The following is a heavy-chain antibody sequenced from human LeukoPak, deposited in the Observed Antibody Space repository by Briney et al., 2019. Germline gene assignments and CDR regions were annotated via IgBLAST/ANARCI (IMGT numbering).Heavy chain of an antibody. V-gene: IGHV3-11*04. CDR2: ISSSGSTI. CDR3: AREGYCSGGSCHPPDY. CDR1: GGSFSGYY. J-gene: IGHJ4*02. Sequence: LSLTCAVYGGSFSGYYWSWIRQPPGKGLEWVSYISSSGSTIYYAASVKGRFTISRDNAKNSLYLQMNSLRAEDTAVYYCAREGYCSGGSCHPPDYWGQGTLVTVSS. D-gene: IGHD2-15*01.